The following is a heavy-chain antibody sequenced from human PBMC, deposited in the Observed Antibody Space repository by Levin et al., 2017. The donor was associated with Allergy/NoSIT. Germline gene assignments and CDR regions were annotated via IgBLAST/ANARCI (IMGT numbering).Heavy chain of an antibody. D-gene: IGHD6-13*01. CDR1: GGSISGHS. Sequence: PSETLSLTCTVSGGSISGHSWSWIRQPPGKGLEWIGYFYHSGNTNNNPSLKSRVAISVDTSKNQFSLKLSSVTAADTAVYYCARATTPIAALDYWGQGTLVTVSS. V-gene: IGHV4-59*11. J-gene: IGHJ4*02. CDR2: FYHSGNT. CDR3: ARATTPIAALDY.